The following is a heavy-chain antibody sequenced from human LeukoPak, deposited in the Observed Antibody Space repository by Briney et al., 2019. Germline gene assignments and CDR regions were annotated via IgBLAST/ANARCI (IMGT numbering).Heavy chain of an antibody. CDR3: ARGTNDAFDI. Sequence: PSETLSLTCTVSGGSISSHYWSWIRQPPGKRLEWIGYIYYSGSTNYNPSLKSRVTISVDTSKNQFSLKLSSVTAADTAVYYCARGTNDAFDIWGQGTMVTVSS. V-gene: IGHV4-59*11. CDR2: IYYSGST. J-gene: IGHJ3*02. CDR1: GGSISSHY. D-gene: IGHD3-10*01.